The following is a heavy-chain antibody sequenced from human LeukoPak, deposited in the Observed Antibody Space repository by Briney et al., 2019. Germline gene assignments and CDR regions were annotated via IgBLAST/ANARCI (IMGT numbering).Heavy chain of an antibody. D-gene: IGHD3-22*01. CDR2: ISAYNGNT. J-gene: IGHJ4*02. CDR3: ANRIWGDSSASDY. CDR1: GYTFTNYG. V-gene: IGHV1-18*01. Sequence: GASVTVSYKASGYTFTNYGISWVRQAPGHGLEWMGWISAYNGNTNYAQKLQGRVTMTTDTSTSTAYMELRSLRSDDTAVYYCANRIWGDSSASDYWGQGTLVTVSS.